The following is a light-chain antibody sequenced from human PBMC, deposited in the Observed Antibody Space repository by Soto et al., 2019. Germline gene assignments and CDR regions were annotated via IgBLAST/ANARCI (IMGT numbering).Light chain of an antibody. Sequence: QSALNQPASVSGSPGQSITISCTGTSSDVGSYNLVSWYQQHPGKAPKLMIYEGSTRPSGVSNRFSGSKSGNTASLTISGLQAEDEADYYCCSYAGSSTYVFGTGTKVTVL. CDR2: EGS. CDR1: SSDVGSYNL. CDR3: CSYAGSSTYV. V-gene: IGLV2-23*01. J-gene: IGLJ1*01.